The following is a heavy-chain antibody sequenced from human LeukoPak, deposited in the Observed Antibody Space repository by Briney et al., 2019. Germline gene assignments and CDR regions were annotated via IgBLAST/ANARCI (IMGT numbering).Heavy chain of an antibody. D-gene: IGHD3-9*01. CDR3: ARERPPQYYDILTGYYMDLFYGMDV. CDR2: MNPNSCKT. CDR1: GYTFTSYD. Sequence: GASVKVSRKASGYTFTSYDINWVRQATGQGLEWMGWMNPNSCKTGYAQKFQGRVTTTRNTSISTAYMELSSLRSEDTAVYYCARERPPQYYDILTGYYMDLFYGMDVWGQGTTVTVSS. V-gene: IGHV1-8*01. J-gene: IGHJ6*02.